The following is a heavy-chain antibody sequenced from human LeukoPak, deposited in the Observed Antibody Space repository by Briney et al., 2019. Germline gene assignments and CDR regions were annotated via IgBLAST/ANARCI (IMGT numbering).Heavy chain of an antibody. CDR3: TRVIVAVPGYFDYFDF. CDR2: INEDGSNK. Sequence: GGSLRLSCTASGFSFSNHYMRWVRQAPGKGLEWVANINEDGSNKWHLGSVKGRFTVSRDNARNSLYLQMNSLRVEDTAVYYCTRVIVAVPGYFDYFDFWGQGVLVTVSS. J-gene: IGHJ4*02. D-gene: IGHD6-19*01. V-gene: IGHV3-7*01. CDR1: GFSFSNHY.